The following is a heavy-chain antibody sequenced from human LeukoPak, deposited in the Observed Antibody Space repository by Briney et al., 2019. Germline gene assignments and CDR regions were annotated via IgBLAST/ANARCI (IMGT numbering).Heavy chain of an antibody. CDR3: AKEVTYGGAAFDV. V-gene: IGHV3-48*01. Sequence: GGSLRLSCAASGFSFSSYNMNWVRQAPGKGLEWFSYISSTRPTIYYADSVKGRFTISRDDAKSSLYLQMNSLRVEDTAVYYCAKEVTYGGAAFDVWGQGTTVTVSS. CDR2: ISSTRPTI. CDR1: GFSFSSYN. D-gene: IGHD3-10*01. J-gene: IGHJ3*01.